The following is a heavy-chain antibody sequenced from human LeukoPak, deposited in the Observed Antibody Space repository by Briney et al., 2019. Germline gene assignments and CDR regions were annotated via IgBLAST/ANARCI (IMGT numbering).Heavy chain of an antibody. CDR3: ARELLLRITMMGDWEFDP. D-gene: IGHD3-22*01. Sequence: GASVKVSCKASGYTFTSYYMHWVRQAPGQGLEWMGWINPNSGGTNYAQKFQGRVAMTRDTSISTAYMELSRLRSDDTAVYYCARELLLRITMMGDWEFDPWGQGTLVTVSS. CDR2: INPNSGGT. V-gene: IGHV1-2*02. CDR1: GYTFTSYY. J-gene: IGHJ5*02.